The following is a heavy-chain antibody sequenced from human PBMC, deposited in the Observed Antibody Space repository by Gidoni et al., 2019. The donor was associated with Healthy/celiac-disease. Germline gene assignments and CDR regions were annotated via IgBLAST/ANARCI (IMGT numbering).Heavy chain of an antibody. Sequence: EVTLVESGGGLVQPGGSLRLSCAASGFTFSSYAMSWVRPAPGKGLGGVSAISGSGGSTYYADSVKGRFPISRDNSKHTLYLQMTSLRAEDTAVYYCAKEGRGWYKGYCGQGTLVTVSS. V-gene: IGHV3-23*04. CDR3: AKEGRGWYKGY. CDR2: ISGSGGST. CDR1: GFTFSSYA. J-gene: IGHJ4*02. D-gene: IGHD6-19*01.